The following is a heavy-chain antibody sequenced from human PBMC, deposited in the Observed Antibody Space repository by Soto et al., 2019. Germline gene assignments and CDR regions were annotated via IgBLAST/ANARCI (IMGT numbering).Heavy chain of an antibody. Sequence: SQTRSLTCGISGDSVSSDNAVWNWIRQAPSRGLEWLGRTYYRSQWYTDYALSVRSRITINPDTSKNQFSLQLNSVTPEDTAVYYCAREATLLRGIINHIDYWGQGVLVTVSS. CDR3: AREATLLRGIINHIDY. J-gene: IGHJ4*02. D-gene: IGHD3-10*01. CDR2: TYYRSQWYT. CDR1: GDSVSSDNAV. V-gene: IGHV6-1*01.